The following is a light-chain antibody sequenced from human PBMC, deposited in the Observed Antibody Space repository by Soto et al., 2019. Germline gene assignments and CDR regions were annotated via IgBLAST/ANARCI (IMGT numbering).Light chain of an antibody. Sequence: EIVLTQSPATLSSSPGETATLSCRASQYVGTRLAWYQHKPGQAPRLLIYYTSNRATGIPARFSGSGSGTEFTLTISSLQPDDFATYYCQQYNRYFGGGTKVDI. CDR3: QQYNRY. V-gene: IGKV3-11*01. J-gene: IGKJ4*01. CDR2: YTS. CDR1: QYVGTR.